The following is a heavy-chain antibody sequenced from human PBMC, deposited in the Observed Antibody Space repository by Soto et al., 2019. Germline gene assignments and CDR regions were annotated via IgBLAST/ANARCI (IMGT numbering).Heavy chain of an antibody. CDR3: AKERGSNSLHPSYNWFDT. Sequence: QVPLVQSGAEVKKPGASVKVSCKASGYIFTDYHIHWVRQAPGQGLEFMGWINTNNGGAGSAQQFQGRVTATRDTSLNTVYLELSNLRSDDTAVYFCAKERGSNSLHPSYNWFDTWGQGTLITVSS. CDR2: INTNNGGA. D-gene: IGHD6-13*01. J-gene: IGHJ5*02. CDR1: GYIFTDYH. V-gene: IGHV1-2*02.